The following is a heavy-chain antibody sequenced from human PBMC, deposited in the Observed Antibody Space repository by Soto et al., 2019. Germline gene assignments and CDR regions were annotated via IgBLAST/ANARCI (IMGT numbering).Heavy chain of an antibody. D-gene: IGHD3-3*01. Sequence: PSETLSLTCTFSCGSIISYYWSWIRQPAGKGLEWIGRIYTSGSTNYNPSLKSRVTMSVDTSKNQFSLKLSSVTAADTAVYYCARERDYDFWSGQYGMDVWGQGTTVTVSS. V-gene: IGHV4-4*07. CDR3: ARERDYDFWSGQYGMDV. CDR2: IYTSGST. J-gene: IGHJ6*02. CDR1: CGSIISYY.